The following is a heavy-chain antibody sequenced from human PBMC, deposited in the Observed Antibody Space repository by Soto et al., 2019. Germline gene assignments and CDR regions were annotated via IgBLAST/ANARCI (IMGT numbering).Heavy chain of an antibody. CDR3: AKDRLANPPYYYYYYGMDV. CDR2: ISNAGSNK. D-gene: IGHD6-25*01. Sequence: LRLSCAASGFTFSSYGIHWVRQAPGKGLEWVAFISNAGSNKYYEDSVKGRFTISRDNSKNTLYLQMNSLRAEDTAVYYCAKDRLANPPYYYYYYGMDVWGQGTTVTVSS. CDR1: GFTFSSYG. V-gene: IGHV3-30*18. J-gene: IGHJ6*02.